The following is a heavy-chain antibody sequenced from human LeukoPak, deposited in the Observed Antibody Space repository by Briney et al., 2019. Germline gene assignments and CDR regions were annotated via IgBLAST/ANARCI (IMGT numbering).Heavy chain of an antibody. D-gene: IGHD1-1*01. Sequence: PSETLSLTCTVSGDSINNHYWSWIRQPPGKGLEWNGFIYTRGSTNYNPSLKSRVTMSGDTSKNQVSLTLNSVTAADTAVYYCAGHWIETTKTYSYWFDPWGQGTLVTVSS. J-gene: IGHJ5*02. CDR1: GDSINNHY. V-gene: IGHV4-4*09. CDR3: AGHWIETTKTYSYWFDP. CDR2: IYTRGST.